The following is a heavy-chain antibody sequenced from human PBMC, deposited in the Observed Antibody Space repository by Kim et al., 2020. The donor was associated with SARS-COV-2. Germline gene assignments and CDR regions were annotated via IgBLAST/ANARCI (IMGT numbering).Heavy chain of an antibody. CDR1: GFTFDDYA. J-gene: IGHJ5*02. Sequence: GGSLRLSCAASGFTFDDYAMHWVRQAPGKGLEWVSGISWNSGSIGYADSVKGRFTISRDNAKNSLYLQMNSLRAEDTALYYCAKDMGDYYGSGSYYTSNNWFDPWGQGTLVTVSS. CDR3: AKDMGDYYGSGSYYTSNNWFDP. V-gene: IGHV3-9*01. D-gene: IGHD3-10*01. CDR2: ISWNSGSI.